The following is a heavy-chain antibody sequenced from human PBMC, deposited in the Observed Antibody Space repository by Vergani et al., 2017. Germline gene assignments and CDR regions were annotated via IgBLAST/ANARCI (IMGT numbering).Heavy chain of an antibody. V-gene: IGHV4-39*01. Sequence: QLQLQQSGPGLVKPSETLFLTCTVSADSISSGSYYWGWIRQPPGKSLEWIGSIYYSGLTHYNPSLKSRVAISVDTSKNQFSLKVTSVTAADPAVYFCARQRPGSGWSPGDFDDWGQGILVTVSS. CDR3: ARQRPGSGWSPGDFDD. D-gene: IGHD6-19*01. J-gene: IGHJ4*02. CDR2: IYYSGLT. CDR1: ADSISSGSYY.